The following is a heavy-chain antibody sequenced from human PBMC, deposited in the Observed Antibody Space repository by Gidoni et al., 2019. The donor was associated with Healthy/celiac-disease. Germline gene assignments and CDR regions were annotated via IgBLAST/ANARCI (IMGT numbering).Heavy chain of an antibody. J-gene: IGHJ6*02. D-gene: IGHD3-16*01. CDR1: GGSISSSSYY. CDR2: IYYSGST. CDR3: ASLSRETTTGSFGYYYYGMDV. Sequence: QLQLQESGPGLVKPSETLSLTCTVSGGSISSSSYYWGWIRQPPGKGLEWIGSIYYSGSTYYNPSLKSRVTISVDTSKNQFSLKLSSVTAADTAVYYCASLSRETTTGSFGYYYYGMDVWGQGTTVTVSS. V-gene: IGHV4-39*07.